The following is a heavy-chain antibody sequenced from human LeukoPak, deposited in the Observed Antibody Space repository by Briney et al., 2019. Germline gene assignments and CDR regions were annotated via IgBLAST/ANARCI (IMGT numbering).Heavy chain of an antibody. V-gene: IGHV3-53*01. J-gene: IGHJ5*02. CDR3: ARAGQIDWDANWFDP. CDR1: GFTVSSNY. CDR2: IYSGGST. Sequence: PGGSLRLSCAASGFTVSSNYMSWVRQAPGKGLEWVSVIYSGGSTYYADSVKGRFTISRDNSKNTLYLQMNSLRAEDTAVYYCARAGQIDWDANWFDPWGQGTLVTVSS. D-gene: IGHD3-9*01.